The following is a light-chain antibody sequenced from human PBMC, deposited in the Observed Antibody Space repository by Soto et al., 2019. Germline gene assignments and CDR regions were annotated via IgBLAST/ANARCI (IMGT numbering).Light chain of an antibody. CDR3: QQYNNWPFS. CDR1: QSVSSY. V-gene: IGKV3-15*01. CDR2: DAS. Sequence: EIVMTQSPATLSVSPGERATLSCRASQSVSSYLAWYQQKPGQAPRLLIYDASIRATGVPARFSGTGSETDFTLTISGLQSEDSAVYFCQQYNNWPFSFGQGTRLEIK. J-gene: IGKJ5*01.